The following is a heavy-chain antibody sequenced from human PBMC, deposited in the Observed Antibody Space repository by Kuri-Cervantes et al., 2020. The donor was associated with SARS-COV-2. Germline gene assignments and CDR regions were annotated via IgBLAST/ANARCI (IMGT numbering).Heavy chain of an antibody. CDR1: GFTFSSYS. Sequence: GGSLRLSCAASGFTFSSYSMNWVRQAPGKGLEWVSYISSSSSTIYYSDSVKGRFTISRDNAKNSLYLQMNSLRDEATAVYYCAREGVREIYYYYYYGMDVWGQGTTVTVSS. D-gene: IGHD2-8*01. CDR2: ISSSSSTI. CDR3: AREGVREIYYYYYYGMDV. J-gene: IGHJ6*02. V-gene: IGHV3-48*02.